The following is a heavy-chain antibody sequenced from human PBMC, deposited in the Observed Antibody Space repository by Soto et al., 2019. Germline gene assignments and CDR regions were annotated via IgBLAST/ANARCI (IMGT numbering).Heavy chain of an antibody. Sequence: SETLSLNCGVSGGSITSVDFSWDWIRQPPGKGLEYIGYIYYGGSTYYNPSLQSRVTMSVDRSRNQFSLKLNSVTAADTAVYYCARVRREYDNSGPVDYWGQGTLVTVS. CDR1: GGSITSVDFS. D-gene: IGHD3-22*01. CDR3: ARVRREYDNSGPVDY. J-gene: IGHJ4*02. CDR2: IYYGGST. V-gene: IGHV4-30-2*01.